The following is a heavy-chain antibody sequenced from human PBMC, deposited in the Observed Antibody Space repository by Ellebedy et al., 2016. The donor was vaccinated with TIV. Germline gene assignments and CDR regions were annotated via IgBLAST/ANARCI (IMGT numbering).Heavy chain of an antibody. D-gene: IGHD6-19*01. CDR1: GLTFSDAW. CDR2: ICGSDICT. V-gene: IGHV3-23*01. J-gene: IGHJ5*02. CDR3: AKGSLYGRIAVSNAGWFDP. Sequence: GGSLRLXXTVSGLTFSDAWLGWVRQAPGKGLEWVSTICGSDICTYYADSVKGRFTISRDSSQNTVYLQMNSLRAEDTAVYYCAKGSLYGRIAVSNAGWFDPWGQGTLVTVSS.